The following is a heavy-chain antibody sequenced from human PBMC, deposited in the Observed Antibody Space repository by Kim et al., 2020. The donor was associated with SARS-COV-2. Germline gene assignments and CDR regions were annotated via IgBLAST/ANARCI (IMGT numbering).Heavy chain of an antibody. J-gene: IGHJ3*02. CDR3: ASASRFDFWSGGDAFDI. CDR2: IYYSGST. Sequence: SETLSLTCTVSGGSISSYYWSWIRQPPGKGLEWIGYIYYSGSTNYNPSLKSRVTISVDTSKNQFSLKLSSVTAADTAVYYCASASRFDFWSGGDAFDIWG. V-gene: IGHV4-59*01. CDR1: GGSISSYY. D-gene: IGHD3-3*01.